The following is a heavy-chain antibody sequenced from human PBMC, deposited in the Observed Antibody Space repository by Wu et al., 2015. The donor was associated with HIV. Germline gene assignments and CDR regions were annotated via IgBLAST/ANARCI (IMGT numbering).Heavy chain of an antibody. D-gene: IGHD3-9*01. CDR3: ARDGIISTGLFD. V-gene: IGHV1-8*01. Sequence: QVQLVQSGAEVKKPGSSVKVSCKASGGTFNSYAITWVRQAPGQGLEWMARINPSSGVTDFAQKFQDRVTVTRDISTTTIYMELHRLRSDDTAVYYCARDGIISTGLFDWGQGTLVTVSS. CDR2: INPSSGVT. CDR1: GGTFNSYA. J-gene: IGHJ4*02.